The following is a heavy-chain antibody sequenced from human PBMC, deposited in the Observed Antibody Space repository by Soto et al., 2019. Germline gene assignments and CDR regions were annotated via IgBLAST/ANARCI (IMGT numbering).Heavy chain of an antibody. D-gene: IGHD6-19*01. J-gene: IGHJ4*02. CDR3: VRGPAGSGWSYDY. CDR1: GGSFSNNF. CDR2: INHSGST. Sequence: SETLSLTCAVYGGSFSNNFWSWIRQTPGKGLEWIGEINHSGSTKYNPSLKSRVTISKDMSRNQFSLRMSSVTAADTALYYCVRGPAGSGWSYDYWGQGTLVTSPQ. V-gene: IGHV4-34*01.